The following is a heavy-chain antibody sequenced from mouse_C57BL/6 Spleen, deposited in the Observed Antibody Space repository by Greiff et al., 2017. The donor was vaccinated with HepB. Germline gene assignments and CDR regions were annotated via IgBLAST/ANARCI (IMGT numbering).Heavy chain of an antibody. CDR3: ASYYSFYAMDY. CDR1: GYAFSSSW. J-gene: IGHJ4*01. D-gene: IGHD2-1*01. Sequence: VQVVESGPELVKPGASVKISCKASGYAFSSSWMNWVKQRPGKGLEWIGRIYPGDGDTNYNGKFKGKATLTADKSSSTAYMQLSSLTSEDSAVYFCASYYSFYAMDYWGQGTSVTVSS. V-gene: IGHV1-82*01. CDR2: IYPGDGDT.